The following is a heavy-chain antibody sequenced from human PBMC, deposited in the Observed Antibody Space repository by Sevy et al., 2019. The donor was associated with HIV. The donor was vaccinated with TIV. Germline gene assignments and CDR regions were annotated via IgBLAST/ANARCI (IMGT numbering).Heavy chain of an antibody. CDR2: ISHGGGTT. V-gene: IGHV3-23*01. Sequence: GSLRLSCAASGFTFNNYVMNWVRQAPGKGMEWVSVISHGGGTTYYADSVKGRFTISRDDSKDTVYLEMNSLRAEDTAVYYCARRYLPSAPPALDYWGQGTLVTVSS. J-gene: IGHJ4*02. CDR1: GFTFNNYV. CDR3: ARRYLPSAPPALDY. D-gene: IGHD2-2*01.